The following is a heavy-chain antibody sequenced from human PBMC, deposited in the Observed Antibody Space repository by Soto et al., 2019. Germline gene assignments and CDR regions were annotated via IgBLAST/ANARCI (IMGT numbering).Heavy chain of an antibody. CDR3: ARVLAIAATLGVDP. Sequence: GASAKVSCKSSGYSFTSYGITWVRQAPGQGLEWMGWISANNGNTNYAQNLQGRVTMTTDTSATTAYMELRSLRSDDTAVYYCARVLAIAATLGVDPWGQGTLVTVSS. CDR2: ISANNGNT. J-gene: IGHJ5*02. D-gene: IGHD2-15*01. V-gene: IGHV1-18*04. CDR1: GYSFTSYG.